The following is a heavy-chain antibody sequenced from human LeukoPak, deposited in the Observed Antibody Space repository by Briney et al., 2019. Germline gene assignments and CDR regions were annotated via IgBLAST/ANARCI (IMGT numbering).Heavy chain of an antibody. CDR1: GFTFSSYA. CDR3: VKDLVGYDSSNYRDC. V-gene: IGHV3-64*01. D-gene: IGHD3-22*01. J-gene: IGHJ4*02. Sequence: GGSLRLSCAASGFTFSSYAMHWVRQAPGKGLEYVSAISSNGGSTYYANSVKGRFTISRDNSNNMVYLQMNSLRAEDTAVYYCVKDLVGYDSSNYRDCWGQGTLVTVSS. CDR2: ISSNGGST.